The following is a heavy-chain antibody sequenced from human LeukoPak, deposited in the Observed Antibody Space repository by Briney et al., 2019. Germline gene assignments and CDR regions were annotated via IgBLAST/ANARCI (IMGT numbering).Heavy chain of an antibody. J-gene: IGHJ3*02. CDR2: IHPTVGDT. V-gene: IGHV1-46*01. CDR3: ARYGFSSVWQGGWHAFDI. Sequence: GASVKVSCKASGYTFTSYHLHWVRQPPGQGLEWMGIIHPTVGDTTYAQKFQGRVTMTRDMSTGTVYMDLSSLRYEDTAVYYCARYGFSSVWQGGWHAFDIWGQGTTVTVSS. D-gene: IGHD6-25*01. CDR1: GYTFTSYH.